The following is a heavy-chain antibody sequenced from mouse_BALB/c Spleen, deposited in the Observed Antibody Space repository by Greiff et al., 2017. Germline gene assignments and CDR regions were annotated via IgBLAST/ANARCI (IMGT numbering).Heavy chain of an antibody. V-gene: IGHV1-5*01. D-gene: IGHD4-1*01. CDR1: GYTFTSYW. CDR3: TKDWDNAMDY. CDR2: IYPGNSDT. J-gene: IGHJ4*01. Sequence: EVKLVESGTVLARPGASVKMSCKASGYTFTSYWMHWVKQRPGQGLEWIGAIYPGNSDTSYNQKFKGKAKLTAVTSTSTAYMELSSLTNEDSAVYYCTKDWDNAMDYWGQGTSVTVSS.